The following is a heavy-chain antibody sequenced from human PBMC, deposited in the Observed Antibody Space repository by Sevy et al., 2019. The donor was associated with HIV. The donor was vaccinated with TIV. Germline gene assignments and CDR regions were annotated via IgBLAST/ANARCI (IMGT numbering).Heavy chain of an antibody. CDR2: IGTAAGVT. V-gene: IGHV3-48*02. CDR1: GFTFHTSS. D-gene: IGHD2-21*01. J-gene: IGHJ4*02. Sequence: GGSLRLSCAASGFTFHTSSLIWVRQTPGKGLEWLSFIGTAAGVTYYANSVKGGFTISRDNAKNSLYLQMNSLRDENTAVYYCARCPGHYSIDYWGQGTLVTVSS. CDR3: ARCPGHYSIDY.